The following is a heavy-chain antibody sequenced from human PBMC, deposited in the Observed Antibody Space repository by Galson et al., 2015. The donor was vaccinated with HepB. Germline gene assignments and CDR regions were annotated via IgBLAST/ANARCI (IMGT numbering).Heavy chain of an antibody. J-gene: IGHJ5*02. CDR2: IIAGSGSR. V-gene: IGHV1-3*01. Sequence: SVKVSCKASGYSFTNYAIQWVRQAPGQGLEWMGWIIAGSGSREYSRRFQGRLTITRDTSASTVYMELSSLRSEDTAVYYCAREGEMITMITTGYWFDPWGQGTPVTVSS. D-gene: IGHD3-16*01. CDR3: AREGEMITMITTGYWFDP. CDR1: GYSFTNYA.